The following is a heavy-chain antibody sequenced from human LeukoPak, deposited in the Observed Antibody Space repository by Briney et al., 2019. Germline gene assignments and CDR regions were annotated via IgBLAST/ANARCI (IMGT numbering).Heavy chain of an antibody. CDR2: ISGSAAST. CDR1: GITFSTYA. J-gene: IGHJ6*02. CDR3: ARYSGSYEVNYYYYYGMDV. D-gene: IGHD1-26*01. Sequence: GGSLRLSCAASGITFSTYAMNWVRQAPGKGLEWVSVISGSAASTSYADSVKGRFTISRDNSRNTLYLQMNDLRAEDTAVYYCARYSGSYEVNYYYYYGMDVWGQGTTVTVSS. V-gene: IGHV3-23*01.